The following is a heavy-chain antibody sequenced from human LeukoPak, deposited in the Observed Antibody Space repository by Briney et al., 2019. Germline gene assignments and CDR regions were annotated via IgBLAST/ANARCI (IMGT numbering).Heavy chain of an antibody. CDR2: IVVGSGNT. J-gene: IGHJ4*02. D-gene: IGHD1-26*01. CDR3: AADPWELGLGGY. Sequence: ASVKVSCKASGFTFTSSAVQWVRQARGQRLGWIGWIVVGSGNTNYAQKFQERVTITRDMSTSTAYMELSSLRSEDTAVYYCAADPWELGLGGYWGQGTLVTVSS. CDR1: GFTFTSSA. V-gene: IGHV1-58*01.